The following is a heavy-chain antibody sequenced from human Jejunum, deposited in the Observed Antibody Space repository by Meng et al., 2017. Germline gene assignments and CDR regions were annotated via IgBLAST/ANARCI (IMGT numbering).Heavy chain of an antibody. V-gene: IGHV3-74*01. CDR3: ARGSVGYGNFDY. CDR2: MYSDGSSA. CDR1: GFTFSSYW. J-gene: IGHJ4*02. Sequence: LVGSGGGLVQPGGSLRLSCAASGFTFSSYWMHWVRQVPGKGLVWVSRMYSDGSSASYADSVKGRFTISRDNAKNTLYLQMNGLRVEDTAAYYCARGSVGYGNFDYWGQGTLVTVSS. D-gene: IGHD5-12*01.